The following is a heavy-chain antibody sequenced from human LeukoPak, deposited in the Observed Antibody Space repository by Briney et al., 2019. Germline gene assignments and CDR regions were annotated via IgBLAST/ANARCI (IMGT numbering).Heavy chain of an antibody. CDR2: ISSSSSYI. D-gene: IGHD6-13*01. CDR3: ARLYSSSWHDY. J-gene: IGHJ4*02. Sequence: GGSLRLSCAASGFTFSSYSMNWVRQAPGKGLEWVSSISSSSSYIYYADSVKGRFTISRDNAKDSLYLQMNSLRAEDTAVYYCARLYSSSWHDYWGQGTLVTVSS. CDR1: GFTFSSYS. V-gene: IGHV3-21*01.